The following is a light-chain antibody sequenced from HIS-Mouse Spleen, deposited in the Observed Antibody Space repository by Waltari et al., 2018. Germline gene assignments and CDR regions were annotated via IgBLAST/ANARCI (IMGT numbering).Light chain of an antibody. V-gene: IGKV4-1*01. J-gene: IGKJ2*01. Sequence: DIVMTQSPDSLAVSLGWRATINCKSSQSVLYSSNNKNYLAWYQQKPGQPPKLLIYWASTRESGVPDRFSGSGSGTDFTLTISSLQAEDVAVYYCQQYYSTPYTFGQGTKLEIK. CDR1: QSVLYSSNNKNY. CDR3: QQYYSTPYT. CDR2: WAS.